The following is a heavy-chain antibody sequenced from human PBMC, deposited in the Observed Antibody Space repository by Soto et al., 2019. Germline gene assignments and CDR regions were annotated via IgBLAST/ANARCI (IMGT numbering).Heavy chain of an antibody. Sequence: SQTLSLTCAISVDSVSSDSAAWNLISQSPSRGLEWLGRTYYRSKWYNDYAVSVKSRITINTDTTKNQFSLQLNSVTPEDTAVYYCARAPGSSQDGMDVWGQGSPVTVSS. J-gene: IGHJ6*02. CDR1: VDSVSSDSAA. V-gene: IGHV6-1*01. CDR2: TYYRSKWYN. CDR3: ARAPGSSQDGMDV. D-gene: IGHD6-13*01.